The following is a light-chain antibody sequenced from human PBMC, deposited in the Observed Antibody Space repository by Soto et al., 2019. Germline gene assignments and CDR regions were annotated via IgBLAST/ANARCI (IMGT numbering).Light chain of an antibody. Sequence: QAVVTQEPSLTVSPGGRVTLTCGSSTGAVTSGHYPYWFQQKPGQAPRTLIYDTSNKHSWTPARFSGSLLGGKAALTLSGAQPEDEAEYYCLLSYSGARHVVFGGGTKLTVL. CDR3: LLSYSGARHVV. CDR2: DTS. CDR1: TGAVTSGHY. J-gene: IGLJ2*01. V-gene: IGLV7-46*01.